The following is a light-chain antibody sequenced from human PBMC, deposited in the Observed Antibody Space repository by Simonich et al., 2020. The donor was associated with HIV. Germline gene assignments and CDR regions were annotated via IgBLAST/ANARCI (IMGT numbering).Light chain of an antibody. J-gene: IGKJ4*01. Sequence: DIVMTQSPDSLAVSLGERATINCKSSQSVLSSSNNKNSLVWYKQKPGQPPTLLIYWASTRESGVPDRFSGSGSGTDFTLTISSLQAEDVAVYYCQQYYSIPLTFGGGTKVEIK. V-gene: IGKV4-1*01. CDR1: QSVLSSSNNKNS. CDR2: WAS. CDR3: QQYYSIPLT.